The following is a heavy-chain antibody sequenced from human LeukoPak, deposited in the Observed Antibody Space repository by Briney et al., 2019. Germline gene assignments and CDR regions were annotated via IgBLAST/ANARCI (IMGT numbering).Heavy chain of an antibody. D-gene: IGHD1-1*01. J-gene: IGHJ4*02. Sequence: SETLSLTCAVYGGSFSGYYWSWIRQPPGKGLEWIGEINHSGSTNYNPSLKSRVAISVDTSKNQFFLKLSSVTAADTAVYYCARGYTAPRRGPFDYWGQGTLVTVSS. CDR1: GGSFSGYY. CDR3: ARGYTAPRRGPFDY. V-gene: IGHV4-34*01. CDR2: INHSGST.